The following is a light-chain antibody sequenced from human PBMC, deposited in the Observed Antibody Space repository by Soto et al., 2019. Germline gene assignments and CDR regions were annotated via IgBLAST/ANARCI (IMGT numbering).Light chain of an antibody. Sequence: DIQMTQSPSSLSASVEDRVIITCRASQSISNHLNWYQQKPGKAPKLLIFAASSLQSGVPSRFSGSRSGPDFTLTISSLQPEDFAVYYCQQYGSSGTFGQGTKVDIK. CDR2: AAS. J-gene: IGKJ1*01. CDR3: QQYGSSGT. CDR1: QSISNH. V-gene: IGKV1-39*01.